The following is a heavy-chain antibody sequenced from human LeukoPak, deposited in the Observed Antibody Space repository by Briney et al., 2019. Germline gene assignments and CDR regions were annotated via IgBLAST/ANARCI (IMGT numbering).Heavy chain of an antibody. D-gene: IGHD6-19*01. V-gene: IGHV3-69-1*01. CDR1: GFSFSIYT. J-gene: IGHJ3*02. CDR3: ARDRQWLVHSAFDI. Sequence: PGGSLRLSCAAYGFSFSIYTMTWVRQAQGMGLQWVSVISGGGSAYYADSVKGRFTVSRDNAKKSLYLQMNSLRAEDTAVYYCARDRQWLVHSAFDIWGQGTMVTVSS. CDR2: ISGGGSA.